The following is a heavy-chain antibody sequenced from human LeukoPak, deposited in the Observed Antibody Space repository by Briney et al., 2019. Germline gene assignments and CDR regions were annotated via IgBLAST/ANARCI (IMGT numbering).Heavy chain of an antibody. D-gene: IGHD4-23*01. J-gene: IGHJ5*02. CDR3: ARFLKSYNNNGGWFDP. CDR1: RYSFTSYW. CDR2: IFPGDSDT. V-gene: IGHV5-51*01. Sequence: GESLKISCKGSRYSFTSYWIGWVRQMPGKGLEWMGTIFPGDSDTTYSPSFQGQVTISADKSISTAYLQWSSLKASDTAMYYCARFLKSYNNNGGWFDPWGQGTLVTVSS.